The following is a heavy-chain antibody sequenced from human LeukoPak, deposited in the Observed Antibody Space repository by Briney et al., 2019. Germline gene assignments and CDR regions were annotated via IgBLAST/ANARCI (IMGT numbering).Heavy chain of an antibody. V-gene: IGHV3-66*01. Sequence: GGSLRLSCAASGFTFSDYYMSWVRQAPGKGLEWVSVIYSGGSTYYADSVKGRFTISRDNSKNTLYLQMNSLRAEDTAVYYCARDTYYYGSGSYLVWGQGTLVTVSS. CDR3: ARDTYYYGSGSYLV. J-gene: IGHJ4*02. CDR1: GFTFSDYY. D-gene: IGHD3-10*01. CDR2: IYSGGST.